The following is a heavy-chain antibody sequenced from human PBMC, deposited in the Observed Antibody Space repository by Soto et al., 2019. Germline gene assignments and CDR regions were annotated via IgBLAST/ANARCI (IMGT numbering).Heavy chain of an antibody. CDR3: ARAGSSRGLWLGPDY. CDR2: ISDDGTNK. D-gene: IGHD5-18*01. V-gene: IGHV3-30-3*01. Sequence: PGGSLRLSCAASGFTFSGYAMHCVRQAPGKGLEWVAVISDDGTNKHCADSVRGRFTISRDNSKNTLNLQMDSLRPEDTAVYYCARAGSSRGLWLGPDYWGQGTQVTVSS. CDR1: GFTFSGYA. J-gene: IGHJ4*02.